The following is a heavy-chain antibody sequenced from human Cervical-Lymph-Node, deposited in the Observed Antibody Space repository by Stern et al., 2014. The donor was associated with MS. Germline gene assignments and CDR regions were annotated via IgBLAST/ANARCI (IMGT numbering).Heavy chain of an antibody. J-gene: IGHJ4*02. V-gene: IGHV3-30*03. CDR1: GPSFKNYG. D-gene: IGHD5-24*01. CDR3: TGGYNMSPFDY. Sequence: QVQLVESGGGVVQPGRSLRLSCVASGPSFKNYGMHWVRQAPGKGLEWVAVISYDGSNEYYVDSVKGRFTISRDNAKNTMYLQMHTLRAEDTAVYYCTGGYNMSPFDYWGQGTLVTVSS. CDR2: ISYDGSNE.